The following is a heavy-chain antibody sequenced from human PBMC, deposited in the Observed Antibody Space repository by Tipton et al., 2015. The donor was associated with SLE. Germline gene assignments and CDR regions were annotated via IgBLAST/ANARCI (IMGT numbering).Heavy chain of an antibody. D-gene: IGHD3-3*01. V-gene: IGHV1-18*01. Sequence: QLVQSGAEVKKPGASVKVSCKASGYTFTAYVINWVRQAPGQGLEWMGWISAYNGNTNYAQKFQGRVTMTRDSSIGTVYMELSGLRSEDTAIYYCATFRTIFEGVDHAFDFWGQGTLVTVSS. CDR1: GYTFTAYV. CDR3: ATFRTIFEGVDHAFDF. J-gene: IGHJ3*01. CDR2: ISAYNGNT.